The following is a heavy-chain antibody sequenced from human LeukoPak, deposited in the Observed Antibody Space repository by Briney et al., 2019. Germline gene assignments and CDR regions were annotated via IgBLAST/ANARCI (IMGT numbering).Heavy chain of an antibody. CDR2: INHSGST. D-gene: IGHD6-6*01. V-gene: IGHV4-34*01. CDR3: ARHGLTIAAPGRWFDP. CDR1: GGAFSGYY. Sequence: PSETLSLTCAVYGGAFSGYYWSWIRQPPGKGLEWIGEINHSGSTNYNPSLKSRVTISVDTSKNQFSLKLSSVTAADTAVYYCARHGLTIAAPGRWFDPWGQGTLVTVSS. J-gene: IGHJ5*02.